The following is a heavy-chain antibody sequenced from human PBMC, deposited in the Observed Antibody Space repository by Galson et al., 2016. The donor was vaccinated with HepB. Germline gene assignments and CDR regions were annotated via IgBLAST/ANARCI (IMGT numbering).Heavy chain of an antibody. CDR1: GFSLTTGGS. Sequence: PALVKPTQTLTLTCTFSGFSLTTGGSVGWIRQPPGKVLEWLALIYWNDDKYYRPSLKSRLTITKDTFKNQVVLTMTNMDPVDTGTYYCAHRLGTTVGTWGVVAFDIWGQGIMVTVSS. CDR3: AHRLGTTVGTWGVVAFDI. V-gene: IGHV2-5*01. J-gene: IGHJ3*02. D-gene: IGHD4-23*01. CDR2: IYWNDDK.